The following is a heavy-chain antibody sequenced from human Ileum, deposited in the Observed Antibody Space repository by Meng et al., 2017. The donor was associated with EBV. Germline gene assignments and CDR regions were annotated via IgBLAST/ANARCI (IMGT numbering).Heavy chain of an antibody. Sequence: VKLHQLGPGLVKPPQTLSLPCAISGDSVSSNSAAWNWIRQSPSRGLKWLGRTYYRSKWYNDYAVSVKSRITINPDTSKNQFSLQLNSVTPEDTAVYYCARDSSSSAYSPFDYWGQGTLVTVFS. J-gene: IGHJ4*02. D-gene: IGHD3-22*01. CDR3: ARDSSSSAYSPFDY. V-gene: IGHV6-1*01. CDR1: GDSVSSNSAA. CDR2: TYYRSKWYN.